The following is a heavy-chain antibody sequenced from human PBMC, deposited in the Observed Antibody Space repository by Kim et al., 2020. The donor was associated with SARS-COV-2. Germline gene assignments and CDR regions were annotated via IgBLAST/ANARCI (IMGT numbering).Heavy chain of an antibody. D-gene: IGHD3-22*01. J-gene: IGHJ4*02. CDR1: GFTFSDYY. V-gene: IGHV3-11*05. Sequence: GGSLRLSCAASGFTFSDYYMSWIRQAPGKGLEWVSYISSSSSYTNYADSVKGRFTISRDNAKNSLYLQMNSLRAEDTAVYYCARGASDYYEFYFDYWGQGTLVTVSS. CDR3: ARGASDYYEFYFDY. CDR2: ISSSSSYT.